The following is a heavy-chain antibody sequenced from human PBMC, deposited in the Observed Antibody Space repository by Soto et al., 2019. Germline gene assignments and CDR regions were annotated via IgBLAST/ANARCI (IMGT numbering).Heavy chain of an antibody. CDR2: INPNSGGT. V-gene: IGHV1-2*04. CDR1: GYTFTGYY. Sequence: ASVKVSCKASGYTFTGYYMHWVRQAPGQGLEWMGWINPNSGGTNYAQKFQGWVTMTRDTSISTAYMELSRLRSDDTAVYYCARDPPHYYDSSGYFDYWGQGTLVTVSS. CDR3: ARDPPHYYDSSGYFDY. D-gene: IGHD3-22*01. J-gene: IGHJ4*02.